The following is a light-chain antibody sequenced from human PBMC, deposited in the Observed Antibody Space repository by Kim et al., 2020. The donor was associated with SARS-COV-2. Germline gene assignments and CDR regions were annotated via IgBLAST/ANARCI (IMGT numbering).Light chain of an antibody. Sequence: EIVMTQSPATLSVSPGERATLSCRASQSVSSNLAWYQQKPGQAPRLLIHGASIRATGITARFSGSGSGTEFTLTISILQSEDFAVYYCQQYNNWPGTFGQGTKLEI. CDR2: GAS. CDR3: QQYNNWPGT. CDR1: QSVSSN. V-gene: IGKV3D-15*03. J-gene: IGKJ2*01.